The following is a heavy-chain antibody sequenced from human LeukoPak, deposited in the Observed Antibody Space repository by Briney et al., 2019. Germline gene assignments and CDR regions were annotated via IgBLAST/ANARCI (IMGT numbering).Heavy chain of an antibody. J-gene: IGHJ6*03. Sequence: SETLSLTCTVSGGSISSYYWSWIRQPAGKGLEWIGRIYTSGSTNYNPSLKSRVTMSVDTSKNQFSLKLSSVTAADTAVYYCARDRVCIAVAGTAQVYYYMDVWGKGTTVTVSS. CDR1: GGSISSYY. CDR3: ARDRVCIAVAGTAQVYYYMDV. V-gene: IGHV4-4*07. CDR2: IYTSGST. D-gene: IGHD6-19*01.